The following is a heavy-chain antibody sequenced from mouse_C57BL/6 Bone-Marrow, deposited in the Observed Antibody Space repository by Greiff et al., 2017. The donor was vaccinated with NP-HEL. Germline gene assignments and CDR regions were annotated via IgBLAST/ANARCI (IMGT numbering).Heavy chain of an antibody. CDR2: INYDGSST. CDR3: AREGGLRRRTYAMDY. D-gene: IGHD2-4*01. Sequence: EVQLVESEGGLVQPGSSMKLSCTTSGFTFSDYYMAWVRQVPEKGLDWVANINYDGSSTYYLDSLKSRFIISRANAKNSLYLQMSSLKSEDTATYYCAREGGLRRRTYAMDYWGQGTSVTVSS. J-gene: IGHJ4*01. V-gene: IGHV5-16*01. CDR1: GFTFSDYY.